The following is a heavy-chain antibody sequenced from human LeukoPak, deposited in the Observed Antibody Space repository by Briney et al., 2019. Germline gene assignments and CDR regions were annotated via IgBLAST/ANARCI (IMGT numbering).Heavy chain of an antibody. CDR3: ARVLAGRITIFGVVIRSQTWFDP. Sequence: SETLSLTCTVSGGSISSSSYYWGWIRQPPGKGLEWIGSIYYSGSTYYNPSLKSRVTISVDTSKNQFSLKLSSVTAADTAVYYCARVLAGRITIFGVVIRSQTWFDPWGQGTLVTVSS. J-gene: IGHJ5*02. V-gene: IGHV4-39*01. CDR2: IYYSGST. D-gene: IGHD3-3*01. CDR1: GGSISSSSYY.